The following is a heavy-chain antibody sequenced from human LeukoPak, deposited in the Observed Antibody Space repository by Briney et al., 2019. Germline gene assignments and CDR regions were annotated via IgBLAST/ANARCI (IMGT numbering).Heavy chain of an antibody. CDR1: GGSISTNY. J-gene: IGHJ6*02. CDR2: TYHGNP. CDR3: TTRNLDSVWNYNMEV. D-gene: IGHD6-19*01. Sequence: SETMSLTCSVSGGSISTNYWTWMRQPAGKGLEWIGRTYHGNPHYNPSFKSRVTMSLDTSTNQFSLKLSSVTAADTAVYYCTTRNLDSVWNYNMEVWGQGTTVTVSS. V-gene: IGHV4-4*07.